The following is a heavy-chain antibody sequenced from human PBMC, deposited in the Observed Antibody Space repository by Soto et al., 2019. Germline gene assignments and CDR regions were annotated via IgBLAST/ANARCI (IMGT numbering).Heavy chain of an antibody. D-gene: IGHD2-2*01. Sequence: GGSLRLSCSASGFTFSSYAMHWVRQAPGKGLEYVSAISSNGGSTYYADSVKGRFTISRDNSKNTLYLQMSSLRAEDTAVYYCARMGYCSSTSCPSGHHWGQGTLVTVSS. CDR2: ISSNGGST. CDR1: GFTFSSYA. J-gene: IGHJ5*02. CDR3: ARMGYCSSTSCPSGHH. V-gene: IGHV3-64D*06.